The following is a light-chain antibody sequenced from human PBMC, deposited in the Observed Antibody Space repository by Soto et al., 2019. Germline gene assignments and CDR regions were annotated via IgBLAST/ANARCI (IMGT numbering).Light chain of an antibody. J-gene: IGKJ1*01. V-gene: IGKV3-20*01. Sequence: EIVLTQSPGTLSLSPGERATLSCRASHSVSSSYLAWYQQKPGQAPSLLIYGASNRATGIPDRFSGSGSGTDFTLTISRLEPEDFAVYSCQQYDSSPRTFGQGTKVEI. CDR2: GAS. CDR1: HSVSSSY. CDR3: QQYDSSPRT.